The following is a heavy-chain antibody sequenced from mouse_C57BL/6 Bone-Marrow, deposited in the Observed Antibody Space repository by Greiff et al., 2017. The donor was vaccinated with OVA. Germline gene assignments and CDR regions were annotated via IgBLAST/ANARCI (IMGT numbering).Heavy chain of an antibody. CDR1: GFTFSDYG. J-gene: IGHJ2*01. CDR3: ARNGYYRYYFDY. D-gene: IGHD2-3*01. CDR2: ISSGSSTI. V-gene: IGHV5-17*01. Sequence: EVHLVESGGGLVKPGGSLKLSCAASGFTFSDYGMHWVRQAPEKGLEWVAYISSGSSTIYYADTVKGRFTISRDNAKNTLFLQMTSLRSEDTAMYYCARNGYYRYYFDYWGQGTTLTVSS.